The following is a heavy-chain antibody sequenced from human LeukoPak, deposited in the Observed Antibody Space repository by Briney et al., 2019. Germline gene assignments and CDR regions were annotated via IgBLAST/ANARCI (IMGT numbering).Heavy chain of an antibody. CDR3: ARIPYLEWLLRDVYYYMAV. CDR2: ISAYNGNT. Sequence: ASVKVSCKASGYTFTSYGISWVRQAPGQGLEWRGWISAYNGNTNYAQKHQGRVTITTDTSTSTAYIELRSLRSDDTAVYYCARIPYLEWLLRDVYYYMAVWGKGTTVTVSS. V-gene: IGHV1-18*01. J-gene: IGHJ6*03. D-gene: IGHD3-3*01. CDR1: GYTFTSYG.